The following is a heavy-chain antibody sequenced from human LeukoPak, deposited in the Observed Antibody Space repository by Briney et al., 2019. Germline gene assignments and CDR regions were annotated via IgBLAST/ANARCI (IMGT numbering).Heavy chain of an antibody. J-gene: IGHJ4*02. CDR1: GGSVSSNNYY. CDR2: ISYSGST. D-gene: IGHD1-20*01. Sequence: PSETLSLTCTVSGGSVSSNNYYWGWIRQPPGKGLEWIGSISYSGSTYYNPPLKSRVTISVDTSKNQFSLKLTSVTAADTAVYYCARQILTGTARDYPDYWGQGTLVTVSS. V-gene: IGHV4-39*01. CDR3: ARQILTGTARDYPDY.